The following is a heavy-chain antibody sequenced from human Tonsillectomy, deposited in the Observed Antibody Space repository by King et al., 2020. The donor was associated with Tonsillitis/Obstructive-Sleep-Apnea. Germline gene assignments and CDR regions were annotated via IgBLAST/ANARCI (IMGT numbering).Heavy chain of an antibody. V-gene: IGHV3-23*04. J-gene: IGHJ6*02. CDR1: GFTFSSYA. Sequence: VQLVESGGGLVQPGGSLRLSCAASGFTFSSYAMSWVRQAPGKGLEYVTAISGGGGSTDYADSVKGRFTISRDNSKNTLYLQMNSLRAEDTAVDYCAKDDEMAAMDLYYYYYGMDVWGQGTTVTVSS. CDR3: AKDDEMAAMDLYYYYYGMDV. D-gene: IGHD5-18*01. CDR2: ISGGGGST.